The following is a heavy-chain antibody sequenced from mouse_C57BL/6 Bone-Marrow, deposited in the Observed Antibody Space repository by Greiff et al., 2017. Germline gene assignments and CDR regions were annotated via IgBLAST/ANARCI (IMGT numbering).Heavy chain of an antibody. D-gene: IGHD2-4*01. CDR3: ARTADYYYDGEVGLFAY. J-gene: IGHJ3*01. CDR1: GFSLTSYA. CDR2: IWTGGGT. Sequence: VKLMESGPGLVAPSQSLSITCTVSGFSLTSYAISWVRQPPGQGLEWLGVIWTGGGTNYNSALKSRLSISKDNSKSQVFLKMNSLQSDDTARYYCARTADYYYDGEVGLFAYWGQGTLVTVSA. V-gene: IGHV2-9-1*01.